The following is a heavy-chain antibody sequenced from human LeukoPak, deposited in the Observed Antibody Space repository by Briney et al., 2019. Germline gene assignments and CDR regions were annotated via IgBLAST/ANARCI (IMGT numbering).Heavy chain of an antibody. J-gene: IGHJ4*02. V-gene: IGHV4-39*01. CDR3: ARRVDIVATTYFDY. CDR2: IYYSGST. Sequence: PSETLSLTCTVSGGSISSSSYYWGWIRQPPGKGLEWIGSIYYSGSTYYNPSLKSRVTISVDTSKNQFSLKLSSVTAADTAVYYCARRVDIVATTYFDYWGQGTQVTVSS. CDR1: GGSISSSSYY. D-gene: IGHD5-12*01.